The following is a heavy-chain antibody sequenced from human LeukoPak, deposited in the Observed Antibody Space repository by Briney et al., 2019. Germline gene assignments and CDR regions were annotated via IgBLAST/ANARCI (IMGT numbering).Heavy chain of an antibody. CDR3: ARHHSEGSYGSRFDY. CDR2: IYPGDSDT. D-gene: IGHD3-16*01. Sequence: GESLQISCKGSGYSFTSYWIGWVRQLPGKGLEWMGIIYPGDSDTRYSPSFQGQVTISADKSISTAYLQWSSLKASDTAMYYCARHHSEGSYGSRFDYWGQGTLVTVSS. CDR1: GYSFTSYW. V-gene: IGHV5-51*01. J-gene: IGHJ4*02.